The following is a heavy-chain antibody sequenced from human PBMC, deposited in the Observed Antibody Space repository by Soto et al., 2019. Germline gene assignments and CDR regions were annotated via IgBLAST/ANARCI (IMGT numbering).Heavy chain of an antibody. V-gene: IGHV1-18*01. Sequence: QVQLVQSGAEVKKPGASVKVSCKASGYTFTSYGISWVRQAPGQGLEWMGWINVYNGNTNYAPKLQGRVTMTTDTSTSTAYLDLRSLRSDDTAVYFCARDTSRGEYDDGGQGTLVTVSS. CDR2: INVYNGNT. CDR1: GYTFTSYG. CDR3: ARDTSRGEYDD. J-gene: IGHJ4*02. D-gene: IGHD3-10*01.